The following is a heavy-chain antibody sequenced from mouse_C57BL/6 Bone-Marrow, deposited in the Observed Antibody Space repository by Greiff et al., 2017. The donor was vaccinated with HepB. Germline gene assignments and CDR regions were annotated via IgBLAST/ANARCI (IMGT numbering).Heavy chain of an antibody. Sequence: QVQLQQSGPELVKPGASVKISCKASGYSFTSDYIHWVKQRPGQGLEWIGWIYPGSGNTKYNEKFKGKATLTADTSSSTAYMQLSSLTSEDSAVYYCARQLRLSFAYWGQGTLVTVSA. V-gene: IGHV1-66*01. D-gene: IGHD3-2*02. CDR1: GYSFTSDY. CDR2: IYPGSGNT. CDR3: ARQLRLSFAY. J-gene: IGHJ3*01.